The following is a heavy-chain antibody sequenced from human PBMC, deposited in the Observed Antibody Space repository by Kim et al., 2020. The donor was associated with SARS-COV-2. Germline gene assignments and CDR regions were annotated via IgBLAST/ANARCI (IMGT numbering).Heavy chain of an antibody. CDR3: ARLFITTGIDF. J-gene: IGHJ4*02. CDR2: INPITGDT. V-gene: IGHV1-2*02. Sequence: ASVKVSCKPFGYTFTDYFIHWVRQAPGRGLEWMGWINPITGDTNSAQKFQGRVSMTRDTSVSTAYIELNSLKTDDTAVYFCARLFITTGIDFWGPGTLVTVSS. CDR1: GYTFTDYF. D-gene: IGHD3-10*01.